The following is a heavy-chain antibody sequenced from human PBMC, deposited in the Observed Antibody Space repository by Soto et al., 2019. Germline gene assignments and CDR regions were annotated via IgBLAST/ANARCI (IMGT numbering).Heavy chain of an antibody. CDR1: GGTFSSYA. CDR2: IIPIFGTA. J-gene: IGHJ4*02. V-gene: IGHV1-69*12. CDR3: ARGWDGGNSDVPHVMDY. D-gene: IGHD2-21*02. Sequence: QVQLVQSGAEVKKPGSSVKVSCKASGGTFSSYAISWVRQAPGQGLEWMGGIIPIFGTANYAQKFQGRVTISADESTSTAYMELSSLRSEYTAVYYCARGWDGGNSDVPHVMDYWGQGTLVTVSS.